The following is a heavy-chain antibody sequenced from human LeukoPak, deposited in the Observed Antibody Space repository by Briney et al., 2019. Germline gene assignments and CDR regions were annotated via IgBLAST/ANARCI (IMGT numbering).Heavy chain of an antibody. D-gene: IGHD3-22*01. V-gene: IGHV3-21*01. CDR3: ARDTETYYYDSSGYSHFDY. J-gene: IGHJ4*02. Sequence: PGGSLRLSCAASGFTFSSYSMNWVRQAPGKGLEWVSSISSSSYIYYADSVKGRFTISRDNAKNSLYLQMNSLRAEDTAVYYCARDTETYYYDSSGYSHFDYWGQGTLVTVSS. CDR2: ISSSSYI. CDR1: GFTFSSYS.